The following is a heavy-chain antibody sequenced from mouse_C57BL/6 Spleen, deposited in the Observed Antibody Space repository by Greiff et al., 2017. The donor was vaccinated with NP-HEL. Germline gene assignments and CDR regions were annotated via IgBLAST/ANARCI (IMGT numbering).Heavy chain of an antibody. J-gene: IGHJ2*01. Sequence: EVQGVESGGGLVKPGGSLKLSCAASGFTFSSYAMSWVRQTPEKRLEWVATISDGGSYTYYPDNVKGRFTISRDNAKNNLYLQMSHLQSEDTAMYYCARGGLVHYFDYWGQGTTLTVSS. V-gene: IGHV5-4*01. CDR3: ARGGLVHYFDY. D-gene: IGHD3-3*01. CDR1: GFTFSSYA. CDR2: ISDGGSYT.